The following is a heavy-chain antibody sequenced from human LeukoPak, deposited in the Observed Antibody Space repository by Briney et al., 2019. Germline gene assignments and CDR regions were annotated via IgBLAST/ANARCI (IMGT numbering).Heavy chain of an antibody. D-gene: IGHD6-19*01. CDR2: IYYSGST. CDR3: ARPHSSGWYGAFDY. CDR1: GGSISSYH. Sequence: SETLSLTCTVPGGSISSYHWSWIRQPPGKGLEWIGYIYYSGSTNYNPSLKSRVTTSVDTSKNQFSLKLSSVTAADTAVYYCARPHSSGWYGAFDYWGQGTLVTVSS. J-gene: IGHJ4*02. V-gene: IGHV4-59*08.